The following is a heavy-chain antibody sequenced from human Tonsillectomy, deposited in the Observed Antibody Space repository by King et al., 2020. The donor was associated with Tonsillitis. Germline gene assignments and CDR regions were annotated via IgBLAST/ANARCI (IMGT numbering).Heavy chain of an antibody. V-gene: IGHV4-38-2*02. J-gene: IGHJ3*02. CDR2: IYHSGST. CDR1: GYSISSYYY. Sequence: VQLQESGPGLVKPSETLSLTCAVSGYSISSYYYWGWIRQPPGKGLEWIGSIYHSGSTYYNPSLKNRVTISVDTSKNQFSLKLSSVTAADTAVYFCARDMVETDAFDIWGQGTMVTVSS. CDR3: ARDMVETDAFDI. D-gene: IGHD2-21*02.